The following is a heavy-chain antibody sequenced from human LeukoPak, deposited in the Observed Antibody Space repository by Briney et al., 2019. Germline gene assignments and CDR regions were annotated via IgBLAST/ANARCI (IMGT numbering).Heavy chain of an antibody. V-gene: IGHV3-23*01. J-gene: IGHJ4*02. CDR1: GSTFSSNA. D-gene: IGHD3-9*01. Sequence: GGSLRLSCAATGSTFSSNAMSWVRQAPGKGLEWVSGISASGGSTYYAASVKGRSTISRDNTKNPLYLQMSSLRAEDTAVYYCATARGWRTTGYYLYYFEYWGQGTLVTFSS. CDR2: ISASGGST. CDR3: ATARGWRTTGYYLYYFEY.